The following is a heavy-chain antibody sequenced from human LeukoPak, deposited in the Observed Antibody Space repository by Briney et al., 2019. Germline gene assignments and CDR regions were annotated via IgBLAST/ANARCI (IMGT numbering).Heavy chain of an antibody. Sequence: PSETLSLTCSVSGASMTNHYWSWIRQPPGKGLEWIGYIYDSETTNYNPSLKSRVTMSSDPSKNQFSLELSSVTAADTAVYYCARDFGNWGQGTLVTVSS. J-gene: IGHJ4*02. V-gene: IGHV4-59*11. D-gene: IGHD3-10*01. CDR3: ARDFGN. CDR2: IYDSETT. CDR1: GASMTNHY.